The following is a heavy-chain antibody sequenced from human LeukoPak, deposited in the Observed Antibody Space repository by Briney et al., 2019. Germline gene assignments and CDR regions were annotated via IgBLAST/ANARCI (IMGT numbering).Heavy chain of an antibody. CDR2: ISDDGSIK. CDR1: GFTFSSHG. J-gene: IGHJ4*02. CDR3: AKDRAFQAAGVTDY. V-gene: IGHV3-30*18. Sequence: GGSLRLSCAASGFTFSSHGMHWVRQAPGKGLEWVAVISDDGSIKLYGDSVKGRFTISRDNSESTLYLQMNSLTTEDTAVYYCAKDRAFQAAGVTDYWGQGTLVTVSS. D-gene: IGHD3-10*01.